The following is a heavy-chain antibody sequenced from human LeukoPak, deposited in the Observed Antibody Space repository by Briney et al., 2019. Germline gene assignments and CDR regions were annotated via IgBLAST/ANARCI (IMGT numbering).Heavy chain of an antibody. J-gene: IGHJ4*02. CDR3: ARESYNSGSYYNDY. CDR1: GYTFTSYG. D-gene: IGHD3-10*01. V-gene: IGHV1-18*01. CDR2: ISAYNGNT. Sequence: GASVKVSCKASGYTFTSYGIRWVRQAPGQGLEWMGWISAYNGNTNYAQKLQGRVTMTTDTSTSTAYMELRSLRSDDTALYYCARESYNSGSYYNDYWGQGTLVTVSS.